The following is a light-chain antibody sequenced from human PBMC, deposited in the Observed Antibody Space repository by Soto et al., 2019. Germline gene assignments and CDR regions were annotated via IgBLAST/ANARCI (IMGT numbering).Light chain of an antibody. CDR3: TSYTSGTTYVV. V-gene: IGLV2-14*01. CDR2: EVS. Sequence: QSALTQPASVSGSPGQSIAISCTGTSSDIGGYNYVSWYQHHPGKVPKLMIYEVSNRPSGVSNRFSGSKSGNTASLTISGLQAEDEADYYCTSYTSGTTYVVFGGGTKVTV. J-gene: IGLJ2*01. CDR1: SSDIGGYNY.